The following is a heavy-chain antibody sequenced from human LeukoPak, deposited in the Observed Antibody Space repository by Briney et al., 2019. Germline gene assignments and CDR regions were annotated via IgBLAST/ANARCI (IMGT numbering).Heavy chain of an antibody. V-gene: IGHV3-7*04. CDR3: ARGGSSHFAS. Sequence: GGSLRLSCAASGFTFSDYWMSWVRQAPGKGLEWVATIKYDGSEKYYVDSVKGRFTISRDNAKNSLYLQTSSLRVENMAVYYCARGGSSHFASWGQGTLVTVSS. J-gene: IGHJ4*02. CDR2: IKYDGSEK. D-gene: IGHD3-16*01. CDR1: GFTFSDYW.